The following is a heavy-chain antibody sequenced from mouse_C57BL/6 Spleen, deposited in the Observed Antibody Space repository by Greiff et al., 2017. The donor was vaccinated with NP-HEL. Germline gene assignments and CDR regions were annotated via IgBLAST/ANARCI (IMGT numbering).Heavy chain of an antibody. J-gene: IGHJ4*01. D-gene: IGHD4-1*01. CDR2: IWSDGST. CDR3: ARMGTGDVPPYYYAMDY. V-gene: IGHV2-6*03. CDR1: GFSLTSYG. Sequence: QVQLMESGPGLVAPSQSLSITCTVSGFSLTSYGVHWVRQPPGKGLEWLVVIWSDGSTTYNSALKSRLSISKDNSKSQVFLKMNSLQTDDTAMYYCARMGTGDVPPYYYAMDYWGQGTSVTVSS.